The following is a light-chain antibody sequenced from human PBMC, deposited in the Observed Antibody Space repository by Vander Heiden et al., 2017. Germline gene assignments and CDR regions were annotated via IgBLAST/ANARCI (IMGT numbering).Light chain of an antibody. CDR1: QSVLSSSNNKNY. CDR2: WAS. Sequence: DIVMTQSPDYLAVSLGERATINCKSSQSVLSSSNNKNYLAWYQQIPGQPPKLLINWASTRESGVPDRFSGSGSGTDFTLTISSLQAEDVAVYYCQQSSTAPLTFDGGTKVEIK. J-gene: IGKJ4*01. V-gene: IGKV4-1*01. CDR3: QQSSTAPLT.